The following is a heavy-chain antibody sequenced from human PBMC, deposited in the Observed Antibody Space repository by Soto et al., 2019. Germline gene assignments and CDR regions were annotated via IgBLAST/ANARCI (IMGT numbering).Heavy chain of an antibody. V-gene: IGHV4-34*01. Sequence: SETLSLTCAVYGGSFSGYYWSWIRQPPGKGLEWIGEINHSGSTNYNPSLKSRVTISVDTSKNQFSLKLSSVTAADTAVYYCARGRITMVRGRNWFDPWGQGTLVTVSS. CDR2: INHSGST. D-gene: IGHD3-10*01. CDR1: GGSFSGYY. CDR3: ARGRITMVRGRNWFDP. J-gene: IGHJ5*02.